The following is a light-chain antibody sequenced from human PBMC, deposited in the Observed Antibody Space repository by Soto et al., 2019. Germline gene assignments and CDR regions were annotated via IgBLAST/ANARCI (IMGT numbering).Light chain of an antibody. V-gene: IGKV4-1*01. J-gene: IGKJ1*01. Sequence: DIVMTQSPDSLAVSLGERATINCKSSQSVLYSSNNKNYLAWYQQKPGQPPKLLIYWASTRESGVPERFSGSGSGPDFTLTISSLQAEDGAVYYCQQYYTPPWTFGQGTKVEIK. CDR1: QSVLYSSNNKNY. CDR2: WAS. CDR3: QQYYTPPWT.